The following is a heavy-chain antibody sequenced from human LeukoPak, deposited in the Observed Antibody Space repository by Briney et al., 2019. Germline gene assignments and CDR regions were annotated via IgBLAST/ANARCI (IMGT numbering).Heavy chain of an antibody. J-gene: IGHJ3*02. V-gene: IGHV1-69*05. D-gene: IGHD3-22*01. CDR2: IIPIFGTA. CDR1: GGTFSSYA. Sequence: ASVKVSCKASGGTFSSYAISWVRQAPGQGLEWMGMIIPIFGTANYAQKFQGRVTITTDESTSTAYMELSSLREEETAVYYFAREELVVITTSLDAFYNLGQGTMVTVSS. CDR3: AREELVVITTSLDAFYN.